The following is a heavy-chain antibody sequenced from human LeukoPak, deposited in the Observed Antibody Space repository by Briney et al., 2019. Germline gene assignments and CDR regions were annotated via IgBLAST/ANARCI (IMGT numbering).Heavy chain of an antibody. V-gene: IGHV3-23*01. D-gene: IGHD5-24*01. CDR3: ARGMDGYGPDAFDI. J-gene: IGHJ3*02. Sequence: GGSLRLSCAASGFTFSSYAMSWVRQAPGRGLEWVSAISASGDRTYYADSVKGRFTISRDSSKNTLYLQINSLRVEDTAVYYCARGMDGYGPDAFDIWGQGTMVTVSS. CDR2: ISASGDRT. CDR1: GFTFSSYA.